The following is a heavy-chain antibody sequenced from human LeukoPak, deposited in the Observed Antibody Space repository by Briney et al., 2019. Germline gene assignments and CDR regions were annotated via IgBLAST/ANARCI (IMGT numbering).Heavy chain of an antibody. CDR3: AKQFLGYKELDI. Sequence: PGGSLRLSCAASGFTFSIFAISWVRKSRGKGLEWLSAISGSGGSTYYADSVKGRFTISRHNSKNTLYLQMNSQRAEDTAVYYCAKQFLGYKELDIWGQGTMVTVSS. CDR1: GFTFSIFA. CDR2: ISGSGGST. J-gene: IGHJ3*02. V-gene: IGHV3-23*01. D-gene: IGHD1-1*01.